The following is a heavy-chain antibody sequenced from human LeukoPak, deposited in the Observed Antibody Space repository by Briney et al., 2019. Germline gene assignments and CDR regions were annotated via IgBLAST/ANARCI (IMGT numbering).Heavy chain of an antibody. CDR2: IRYDGSNT. D-gene: IGHD3-10*01. CDR1: GFTFNNYG. CDR3: ARGEYGSGSYHIDY. J-gene: IGHJ4*02. V-gene: IGHV3-30*02. Sequence: GGSLRLSCAASGFTFNNYGMHWVRQAPGKGLEWLAFIRYDGSNTYYADSMKGRFTISRDNAKSSLFLQMNSLRAEDTAVYYCARGEYGSGSYHIDYWGQGTLVTVSS.